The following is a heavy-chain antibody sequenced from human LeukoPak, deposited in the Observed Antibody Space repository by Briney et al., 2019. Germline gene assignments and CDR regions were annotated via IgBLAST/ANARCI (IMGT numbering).Heavy chain of an antibody. CDR3: AKSDSSCASCQKTAFDP. CDR2: ISGSGGST. Sequence: GGSLRLSCAASGFTFSSYAMNWVRQAPGKGLEWVSAISGSGGSTYYADSVKGWFTISRDNSKNTLYLQMNSLRAEDTAVYYCAKSDSSCASCQKTAFDPWGQGTLVTVSS. D-gene: IGHD2-2*01. V-gene: IGHV3-23*01. J-gene: IGHJ5*02. CDR1: GFTFSSYA.